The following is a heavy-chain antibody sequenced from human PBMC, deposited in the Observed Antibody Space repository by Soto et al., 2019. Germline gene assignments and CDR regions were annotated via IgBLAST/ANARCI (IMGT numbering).Heavy chain of an antibody. Sequence: ASVKVSCKASGYRFIDYFMHWVRRAPGQGLEWMGWINPKSGGTKIAQKFQGRTTMTRDTSINTVFMELSRLTSDDTAVYFCAREYNWNYQGWTGYWGLGTLVTVPS. D-gene: IGHD1-7*01. CDR1: GYRFIDYF. V-gene: IGHV1-2*02. CDR3: AREYNWNYQGWTGY. J-gene: IGHJ4*02. CDR2: INPKSGGT.